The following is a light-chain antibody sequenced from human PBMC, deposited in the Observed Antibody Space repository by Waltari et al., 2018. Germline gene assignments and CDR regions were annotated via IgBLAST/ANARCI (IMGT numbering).Light chain of an antibody. CDR2: NDN. V-gene: IGLV3-9*01. Sequence: SYELTQSLSVSVALGQTATITCEATYIGGLRVQWSHPRPGQAPVLVIYNDNIRPACIPERFSGSNSGNTATLTITGAQVVDDGYFYCQVWASSTVIFGGGTKLTVL. J-gene: IGLJ2*01. CDR1: YIGGLR. CDR3: QVWASSTVI.